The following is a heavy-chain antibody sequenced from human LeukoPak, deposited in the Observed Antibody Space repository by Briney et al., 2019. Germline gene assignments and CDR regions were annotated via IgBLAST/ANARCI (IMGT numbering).Heavy chain of an antibody. V-gene: IGHV1-2*02. J-gene: IGHJ6*02. Sequence: ASVKVSCKASGYSFTGYFMQWVRQAPGQGLEWMGWVNPNSGDTNYAQKFQGRVTMTRDTSISTAYMELSRLRSDDAAVYYCARRFYYAMDVWGQGTTVAVSS. CDR2: VNPNSGDT. CDR1: GYSFTGYF. CDR3: ARRFYYAMDV. D-gene: IGHD3-16*01.